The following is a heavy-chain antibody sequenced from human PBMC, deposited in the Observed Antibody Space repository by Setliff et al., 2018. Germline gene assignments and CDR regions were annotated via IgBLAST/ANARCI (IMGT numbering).Heavy chain of an antibody. V-gene: IGHV1-46*01. CDR1: GYTFSTYG. CDR2: LNPGGGSS. Sequence: ASVKVSCKASGYTFSTYGISWVRQAPGQGLEWMGILNPGGGSSSYEQKFQGRVTMTRDTSTNTIYMELSSLSFEDTAVYYCARAGFAASGRKGVFEYWGQGTLVTVSS. J-gene: IGHJ4*02. CDR3: ARAGFAASGRKGVFEY. D-gene: IGHD6-13*01.